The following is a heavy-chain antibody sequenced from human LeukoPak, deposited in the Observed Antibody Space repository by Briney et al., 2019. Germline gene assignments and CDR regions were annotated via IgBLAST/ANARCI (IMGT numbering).Heavy chain of an antibody. J-gene: IGHJ4*02. Sequence: GSLRLSCAASGFTFSSYSMNWVRQAPGKGLEWIGEINHSGSTNYNPSLKSRVTISVDTSKNQFSLKLSSVTAADTAVYYCARGGGAMVRGVPLGYWGQGTLVTVSS. D-gene: IGHD3-10*01. V-gene: IGHV4-34*01. CDR1: GFTFSSYS. CDR3: ARGGGAMVRGVPLGY. CDR2: INHSGST.